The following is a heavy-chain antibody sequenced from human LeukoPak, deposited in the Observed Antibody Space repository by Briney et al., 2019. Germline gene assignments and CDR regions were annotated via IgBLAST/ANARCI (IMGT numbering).Heavy chain of an antibody. D-gene: IGHD4-17*01. CDR2: ISGSGGST. CDR1: GFTFSSYA. CDR3: AKDIGTTVDGGGDY. J-gene: IGHJ4*02. Sequence: PGGSLRLSCAASGFTFSSYAMSWVRQAPGKGLEWVSSISGSGGSTYYADSVKGRFTISRDNAKNSLYLQMNSLRAEDTALYYCAKDIGTTVDGGGDYWGQGTLVTVSS. V-gene: IGHV3-23*01.